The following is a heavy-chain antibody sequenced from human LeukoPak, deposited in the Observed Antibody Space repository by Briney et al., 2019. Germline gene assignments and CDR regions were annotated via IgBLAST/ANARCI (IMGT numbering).Heavy chain of an antibody. CDR2: INPSGGST. CDR3: ARDPGPRVVAATHFDY. J-gene: IGHJ4*02. D-gene: IGHD2-15*01. V-gene: IGHV1-46*01. Sequence: ASVKVSCKASGYTFTSYYMHWVRQAPGQGLEWVGLINPSGGSTSYAQKFQGRVTMTRDTSTSTVYMELSSLRSEDTAVYYCARDPGPRVVAATHFDYWGQGTLVTVSS. CDR1: GYTFTSYY.